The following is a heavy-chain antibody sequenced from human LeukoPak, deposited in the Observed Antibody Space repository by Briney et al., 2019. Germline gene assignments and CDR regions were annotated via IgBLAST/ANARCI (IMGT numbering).Heavy chain of an antibody. J-gene: IGHJ4*02. CDR3: ARRGRGRWLQRGHFDY. Sequence: SETLSLTFAVYGGSFRGYYWNWIRQPPGKGLAGVGGINHSGRTNYNPCLKSGVTISVDTSKNQFSLKLSSVTAADTAVYYGARRGRGRWLQRGHFDYWGQGTLVTVSS. D-gene: IGHD5-24*01. CDR2: INHSGRT. CDR1: GGSFRGYY. V-gene: IGHV4-34*01.